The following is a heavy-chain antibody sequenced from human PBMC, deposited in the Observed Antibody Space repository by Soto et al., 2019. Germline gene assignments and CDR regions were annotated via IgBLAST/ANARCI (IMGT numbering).Heavy chain of an antibody. J-gene: IGHJ4*02. CDR3: AKDRRAGGNYGFYSDF. CDR2: SSATGSGT. D-gene: IGHD1-7*01. Sequence: LRLSCAASGFTFRSYGMTWVRQAPGKGLEWVSFSSATGSGTYYADSVKGRFTISRDNSKNTLYLQMTSLRADDTAVYYCAKDRRAGGNYGFYSDFWGQGALVTVSS. CDR1: GFTFRSYG. V-gene: IGHV3-23*01.